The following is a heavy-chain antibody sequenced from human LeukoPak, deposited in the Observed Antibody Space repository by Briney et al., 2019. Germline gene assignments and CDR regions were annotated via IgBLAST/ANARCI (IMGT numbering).Heavy chain of an antibody. Sequence: SVTVSCKASGGTFSSYAISWVRQAPGQGLEWMGGIIPIFGTANYAQKFQGRVTITADESTSTAYMELSSLRSEDTAVYYCARVTIFGVVIGCFDYWGQGTLVTVSS. CDR3: ARVTIFGVVIGCFDY. CDR2: IIPIFGTA. V-gene: IGHV1-69*01. CDR1: GGTFSSYA. J-gene: IGHJ4*02. D-gene: IGHD3-3*01.